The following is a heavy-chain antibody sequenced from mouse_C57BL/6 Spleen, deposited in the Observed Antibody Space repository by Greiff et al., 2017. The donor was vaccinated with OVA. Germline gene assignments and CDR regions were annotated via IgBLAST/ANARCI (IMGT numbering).Heavy chain of an antibody. Sequence: EVQLQQSGPELVKPGASVKISCKASGYSFTGYYMNWVKQSPEKSLEWIGEINPSTGGTTYNQKFKAKATLTVDKSSSTAYMQLESLTSEDSAVYYCASYYYGSSHWYFDVWGTGTTVTVSS. V-gene: IGHV1-42*01. D-gene: IGHD1-1*01. CDR2: INPSTGGT. J-gene: IGHJ1*03. CDR3: ASYYYGSSHWYFDV. CDR1: GYSFTGYY.